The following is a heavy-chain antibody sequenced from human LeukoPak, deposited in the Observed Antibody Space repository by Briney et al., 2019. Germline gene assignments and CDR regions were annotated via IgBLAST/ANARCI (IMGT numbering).Heavy chain of an antibody. CDR2: INHSGST. D-gene: IGHD5-12*01. J-gene: IGHJ4*02. CDR1: GGSFSGYY. V-gene: IGHV4-34*01. Sequence: SETLSLTCAVYGGSFSGYYWSWIRQPPGKGLEWIGEINHSGSTNYNPSLKSRVTISVDTSKNQFSLKLRSVTAADTAVYYCATHGTSGYDYHDYWGQGTLVIVSS. CDR3: ATHGTSGYDYHDY.